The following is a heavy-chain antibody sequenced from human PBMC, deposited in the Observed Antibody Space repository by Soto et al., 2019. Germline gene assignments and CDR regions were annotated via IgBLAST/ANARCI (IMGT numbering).Heavy chain of an antibody. J-gene: IGHJ6*03. V-gene: IGHV3-11*01. D-gene: IGHD3-10*01. CDR2: ISSSGSTI. CDR3: ARDEGVTMVRGVIYYYYYMDV. CDR1: GFTFSDYY. Sequence: VQLVESGGGLVKPGGSLRLSCAASGFTFSDYYMSWIRQAPGKGLEWVSYISSSGSTIYYAESVKGRFTISRDYAKNSLYLQMNSLRAEDTAVYYCARDEGVTMVRGVIYYYYYMDVWCKGTTVTVSS.